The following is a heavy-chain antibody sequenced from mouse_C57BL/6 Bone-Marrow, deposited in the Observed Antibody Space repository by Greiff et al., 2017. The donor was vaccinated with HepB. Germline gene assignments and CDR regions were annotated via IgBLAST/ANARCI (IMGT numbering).Heavy chain of an antibody. CDR2: ISYDGSN. J-gene: IGHJ3*01. CDR1: GYSITSGYY. CDR3: ARDYGNYHAWFAY. Sequence: EVKVEESGPGLVKPSQSLSLTCSVTGYSITSGYYWNWIRQFPGNKLEWMGYISYDGSNNYNPSLKNRISITRDTSKNQFFLKLNSVTTEDTATYYCARDYGNYHAWFAYWGQGTLVTVSA. D-gene: IGHD2-1*01. V-gene: IGHV3-6*01.